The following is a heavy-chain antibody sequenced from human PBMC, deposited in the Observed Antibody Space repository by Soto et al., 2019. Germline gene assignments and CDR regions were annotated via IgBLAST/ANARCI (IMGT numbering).Heavy chain of an antibody. Sequence: QITLKESGPTLVKPTQTLTLTCTFSGFSLSTSGVGVGWIRQPPGKALEWLALIYWHDDKRYSPSLKSRLTITKDTSKTQVVLTMTDMDPVDTATYYCADTGPDGYNRFWYFDLWGRGTLVTVSS. D-gene: IGHD5-12*01. CDR1: GFSLSTSGVG. V-gene: IGHV2-5*01. J-gene: IGHJ2*01. CDR3: ADTGPDGYNRFWYFDL. CDR2: IYWHDDK.